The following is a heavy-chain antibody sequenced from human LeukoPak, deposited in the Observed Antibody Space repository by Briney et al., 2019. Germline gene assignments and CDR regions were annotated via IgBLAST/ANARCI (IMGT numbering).Heavy chain of an antibody. CDR3: ARGIQPPKYYGSGSDTFDI. Sequence: GGSLRLSCAASGFTFSDHGIHWVRQAPGKGLEWVAVVSKDGNTKYYADSVKGRFTISRDNSKNTVYLQMNSLRAEDTSVYYCARGIQPPKYYGSGSDTFDIWGQGTMVTVSS. CDR1: GFTFSDHG. D-gene: IGHD3-10*01. J-gene: IGHJ3*02. CDR2: VSKDGNTK. V-gene: IGHV3-30*19.